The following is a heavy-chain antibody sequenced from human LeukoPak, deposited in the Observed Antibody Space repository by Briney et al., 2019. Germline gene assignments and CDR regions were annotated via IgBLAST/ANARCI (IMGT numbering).Heavy chain of an antibody. V-gene: IGHV3-66*04. CDR2: IYSSGST. Sequence: PGGSLRLSCAASGFTFSSYAMSWVRQAPGKGLEWVSVIYSSGSTYYPDSVKGRFTISRDESKNTLYLQMNSLRAEDTAVYYCTRLAVAYFDSWGQGTLVTVSS. CDR3: TRLAVAYFDS. D-gene: IGHD6-19*01. CDR1: GFTFSSYA. J-gene: IGHJ4*02.